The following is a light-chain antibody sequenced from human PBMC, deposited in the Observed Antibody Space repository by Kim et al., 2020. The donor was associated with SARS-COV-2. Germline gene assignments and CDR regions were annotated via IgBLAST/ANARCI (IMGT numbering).Light chain of an antibody. J-gene: IGKJ1*01. CDR3: QQYYNWPRT. CDR2: GAS. V-gene: IGKV3-15*01. Sequence: VSPGERVTLACRASQTGSSSLAWYQQKPGQAPRLLIYGASARATGTPARFSGSASGTEFTLTISSLQSEDFAVYYCQQYYNWPRTFGQGTKVDIK. CDR1: QTGSSS.